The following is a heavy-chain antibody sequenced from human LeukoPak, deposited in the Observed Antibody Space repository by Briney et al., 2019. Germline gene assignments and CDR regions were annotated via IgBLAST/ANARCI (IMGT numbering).Heavy chain of an antibody. D-gene: IGHD3-10*01. CDR2: IIPILGIA. CDR3: ARDHGVYGSFFDY. Sequence: ASVKVSCKASGGTFRSYAISWVRQAPGQGLEWMGRIIPILGIANYAQKFQGRVTITADKSTSTAYMELSSLRSEDTAVYYCARDHGVYGSFFDYWGQGTLVTVSS. J-gene: IGHJ4*02. CDR1: GGTFRSYA. V-gene: IGHV1-69*04.